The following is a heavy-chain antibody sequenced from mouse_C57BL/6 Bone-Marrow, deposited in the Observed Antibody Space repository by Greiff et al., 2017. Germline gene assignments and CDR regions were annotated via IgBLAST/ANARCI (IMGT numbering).Heavy chain of an antibody. CDR2: IYPGSGST. Sequence: QVQLKQPGAELVKPGASVKMSCKASGYTFTSYWITWVKQRPGQGLEWIGDIYPGSGSTNYNEKFKSKATLTVDTSSSTAYMQLSSLTSADSAVYYSAREGSYGNYSGYAMDYWGQGTSVTVSS. CDR1: GYTFTSYW. J-gene: IGHJ4*01. D-gene: IGHD2-1*01. CDR3: AREGSYGNYSGYAMDY. V-gene: IGHV1-55*01.